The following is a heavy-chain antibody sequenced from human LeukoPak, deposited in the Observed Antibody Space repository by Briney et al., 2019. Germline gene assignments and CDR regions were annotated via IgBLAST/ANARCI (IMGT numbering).Heavy chain of an antibody. CDR3: VRLRRNSDTSGFYYYYYDF. CDR1: GYTFSSYS. V-gene: IGHV3-21*01. J-gene: IGHJ4*02. CDR2: ISVRSNYI. Sequence: GGSLRLSCLASGYTFSSYSINWVRQAPGKGLEWVSSISVRSNYIYYADSVRGRFRISRDDARDSLYLQMNSLRAEDTAVYYCVRLRRNSDTSGFYYYYYDFWGQGTLVTVSS. D-gene: IGHD3-22*01.